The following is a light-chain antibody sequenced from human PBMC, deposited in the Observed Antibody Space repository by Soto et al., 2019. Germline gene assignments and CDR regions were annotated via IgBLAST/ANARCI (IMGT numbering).Light chain of an antibody. CDR2: EVS. CDR3: SSYTGTSPHVV. V-gene: IGLV2-14*01. J-gene: IGLJ2*01. CDR1: SSDVGGYNY. Sequence: QSALTQPASVSGSPGQSITISCTGTSSDVGGYNYVSWYQQHPGKAPKLMIFEVSNRPSGVSTRFSGSKSGNTASLTISGLQAEDEADYFCSSYTGTSPHVVFGGGTKVTVL.